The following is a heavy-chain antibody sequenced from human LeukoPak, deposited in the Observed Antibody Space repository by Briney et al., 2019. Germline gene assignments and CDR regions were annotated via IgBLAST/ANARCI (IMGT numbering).Heavy chain of an antibody. D-gene: IGHD1-1*01. CDR3: ARGQDISLATDMWYDAFDI. V-gene: IGHV1-3*01. J-gene: IGHJ3*02. CDR2: INGGNGET. Sequence: ASVRVSCKGYGYTFSAYVLHWVRQAPGQSLEWMGWINGGNGETRYSENFHGRVTITRDAPAKTSYMELSSLGLEDTAVYYCARGQDISLATDMWYDAFDIWGQGTMVTVSS. CDR1: GYTFSAYV.